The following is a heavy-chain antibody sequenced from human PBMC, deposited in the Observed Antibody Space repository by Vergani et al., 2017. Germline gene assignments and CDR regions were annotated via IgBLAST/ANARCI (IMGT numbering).Heavy chain of an antibody. CDR1: GGSISSSSYY. D-gene: IGHD5-12*01. Sequence: QLQLQESGPGLVKPSETLSLTCTVSGGSISSSSYYWGWIRQPPGKGLEWIGRIYYSGSTYYNPSLKSRVTISVDTSKNQFSLKLSSGTAADTAVYYCARVGYSGYNDYWGQGTLVTVSS. V-gene: IGHV4-39*07. J-gene: IGHJ4*02. CDR2: IYYSGST. CDR3: ARVGYSGYNDY.